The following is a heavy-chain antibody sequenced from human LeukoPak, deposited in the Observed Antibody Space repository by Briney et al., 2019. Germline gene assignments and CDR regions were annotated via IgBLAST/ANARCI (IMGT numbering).Heavy chain of an antibody. Sequence: GGCLRLSCAASGFTFSSYGIHWVRQAPGKGLEWVAGISYDGSNKYYADSVKGRFTISRDNSKNTLYLQMNSLRAEDTAVYYCAKGGYSSSWYGSFDYWGRGTLVTVSS. CDR2: ISYDGSNK. V-gene: IGHV3-30*18. CDR1: GFTFSSYG. CDR3: AKGGYSSSWYGSFDY. J-gene: IGHJ4*02. D-gene: IGHD6-13*01.